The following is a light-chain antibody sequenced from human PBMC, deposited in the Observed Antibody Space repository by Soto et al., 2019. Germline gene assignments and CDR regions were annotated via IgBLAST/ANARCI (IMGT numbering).Light chain of an antibody. V-gene: IGKV1-5*03. CDR3: QQYNHYRT. CDR1: QSISGW. Sequence: DIQMTQSPSTLSASVGDRVTITCRASQSISGWLAWYQQKPGKAPKLLLYKASTLESGVPSRFSGNGSGTDFTLTISSLQPDDFATYYCQQYNHYRTFGQGTKVDI. CDR2: KAS. J-gene: IGKJ1*01.